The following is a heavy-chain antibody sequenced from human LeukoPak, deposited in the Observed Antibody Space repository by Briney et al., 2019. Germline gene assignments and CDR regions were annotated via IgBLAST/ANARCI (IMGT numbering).Heavy chain of an antibody. V-gene: IGHV3-9*01. D-gene: IGHD3-10*02. Sequence: PGGSLRLACAASGFTFDDYGLHWVRQAPGKGLEWVAAISWNSDSVHYAESVKGRFTISLDNANNALYLQMDSLSREDAAIYYCAKGMLFGNLFYYFGQWGQGTRVTVSS. CDR1: GFTFDDYG. CDR3: AKGMLFGNLFYYFGQ. J-gene: IGHJ4*02. CDR2: ISWNSDSV.